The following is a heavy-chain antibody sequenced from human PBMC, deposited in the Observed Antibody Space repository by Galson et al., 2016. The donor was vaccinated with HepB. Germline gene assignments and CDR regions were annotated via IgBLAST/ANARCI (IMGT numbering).Heavy chain of an antibody. V-gene: IGHV4-34*01. CDR2: INHSGTS. CDR1: SGAFSGYY. J-gene: IGHJ6*02. Sequence: EPLSLTCADYSGAFSGYYWSWIRQSPGKGLEWIGVINHSGTSNYNPSLKSRVTISVGTSKNQSSLKLTSVTAADTAVYYCARGRYRGYSPGVWGQGTTVTVSS. D-gene: IGHD2-15*01. CDR3: ARGRYRGYSPGV.